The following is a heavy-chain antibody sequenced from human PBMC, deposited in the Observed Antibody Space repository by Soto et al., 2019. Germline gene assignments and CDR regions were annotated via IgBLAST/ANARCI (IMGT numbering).Heavy chain of an antibody. CDR1: GGTFSSYS. V-gene: IGHV1-69*01. CDR2: IIPFFGTA. Sequence: QVQLVQSGAAVKKPGSSVNVSCKASGGTFSSYSINWVRQAPGQGLEWMGEIIPFFGTANYAHKFQGRVTITADESTSTAYIELSILRSEDTAVYYCARDGGRHSGGIDYWGQGTMVTVSS. D-gene: IGHD1-26*01. J-gene: IGHJ4*02. CDR3: ARDGGRHSGGIDY.